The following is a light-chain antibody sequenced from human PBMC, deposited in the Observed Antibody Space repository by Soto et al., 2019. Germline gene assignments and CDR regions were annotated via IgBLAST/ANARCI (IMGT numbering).Light chain of an antibody. Sequence: DIQMTQSPSSLSASVGDRVTITCRASPSISSYLNWYQQKPGKAPKLLIYAASSLQSGVPSRFSGNGSGTDFTLTISSLQTEDFATYYCQQCYSTLWTFGQGTKVEIK. CDR2: AAS. V-gene: IGKV1-39*01. CDR1: PSISSY. CDR3: QQCYSTLWT. J-gene: IGKJ1*01.